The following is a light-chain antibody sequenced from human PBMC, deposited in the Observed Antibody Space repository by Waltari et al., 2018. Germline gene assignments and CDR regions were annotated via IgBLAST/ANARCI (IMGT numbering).Light chain of an antibody. CDR2: DVN. Sequence: QSALTQPPSASGSPGQSVTISCIGLSSDIGLSNYVSWYRQYPGKDPKLMLYDVNKRPSGSPVRFSGSKSGDTASLPVSGLQAEDEADYYCAAYAGSNTFVGTGTRVSVL. V-gene: IGLV2-8*01. CDR3: AAYAGSNTF. J-gene: IGLJ1*01. CDR1: SSDIGLSNY.